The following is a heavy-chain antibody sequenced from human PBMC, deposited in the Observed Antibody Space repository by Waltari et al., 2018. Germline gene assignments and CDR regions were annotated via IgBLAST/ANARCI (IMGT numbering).Heavy chain of an antibody. CDR2: SSYNGAT. D-gene: IGHD5-12*01. Sequence: QLQLQESGPGLVKPSETLSLTCSVSGGSITTHRHYWGWIRQPPGQGLEWIATSSYNGATYTSPSLESRLTMSRDTSKNQLSLTLGSVTAADTSVYFCATYIGASIGTAAFDVWGQGTMVTVSS. CDR3: ATYIGASIGTAAFDV. J-gene: IGHJ3*01. CDR1: GGSITTHRHY. V-gene: IGHV4-39*01.